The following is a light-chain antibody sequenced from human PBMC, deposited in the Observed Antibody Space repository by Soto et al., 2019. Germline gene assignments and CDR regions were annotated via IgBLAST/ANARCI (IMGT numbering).Light chain of an antibody. Sequence: DIQMTQSPSTLSASVGDRVTITCRASQSISSWLAWYQQKPGKAPKLLIYKASSLESGVPSRFSGSGSGTEFTLAISSLQPDDFATYYCQQYNSYSLTFGGGTKVEIK. V-gene: IGKV1-5*03. CDR2: KAS. CDR1: QSISSW. J-gene: IGKJ4*01. CDR3: QQYNSYSLT.